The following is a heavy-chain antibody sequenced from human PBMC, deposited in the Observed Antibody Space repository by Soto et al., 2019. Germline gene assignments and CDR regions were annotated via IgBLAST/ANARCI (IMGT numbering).Heavy chain of an antibody. Sequence: PSATLCLTWSVSGCSISSDDDYWTWIRQAPGEGLEWIGYIYDSGRTLYNPSLESRVAISIDKCQYQFSLKVLSVSDAEPAVYFWARERSNPPDCFDDWGQGTLVTVSS. CDR3: ARERSNPPDCFDD. CDR2: IYDSGRT. D-gene: IGHD2-15*01. CDR1: GCSISSDDDY. J-gene: IGHJ4*02. V-gene: IGHV4-30-4*01.